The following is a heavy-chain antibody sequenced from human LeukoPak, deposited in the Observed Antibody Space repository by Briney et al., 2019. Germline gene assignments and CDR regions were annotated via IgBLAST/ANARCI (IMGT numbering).Heavy chain of an antibody. V-gene: IGHV3-23*01. CDR1: GFTFSSYA. D-gene: IGHD2-2*01. J-gene: IGHJ6*03. Sequence: GGSLRLSCAASGFTFSSYAMSWVRQAPGKGPEWVSAISGSGGSTYYADSVKGRFTISRDNSKNTLYLQMNSLRAEDTAVYYCAKGNGIVVPPTYYMDVWGKGTTVTVSS. CDR2: ISGSGGST. CDR3: AKGNGIVVPPTYYMDV.